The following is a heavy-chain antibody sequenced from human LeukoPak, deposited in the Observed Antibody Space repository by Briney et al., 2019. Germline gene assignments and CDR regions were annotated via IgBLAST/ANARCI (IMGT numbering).Heavy chain of an antibody. D-gene: IGHD3-22*01. J-gene: IGHJ3*02. Sequence: GGSLRLSCAASGFTFSSYSMNWVRQAPGKGLEWVSSISSSSSYIYYADSVKGRFAISRDNAKNSLYLQMNSLRAEDTAVYYCARAGRTMIVVVSSAFDIWGKGTMVTVSS. CDR3: ARAGRTMIVVVSSAFDI. CDR1: GFTFSSYS. V-gene: IGHV3-21*01. CDR2: ISSSSSYI.